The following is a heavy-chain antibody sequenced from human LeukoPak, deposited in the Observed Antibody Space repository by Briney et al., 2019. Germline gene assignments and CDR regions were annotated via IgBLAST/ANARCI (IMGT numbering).Heavy chain of an antibody. CDR2: IIPIFGTA. Sequence: SVKVSCKASGGTFSSYVISWVRQAPGQGLEWMGGIIPIFGTANYAQKFQGRVTITADESTSTAYMELSSLRSEDTAVYYCARCGTMVRGVPVHNWFDPWGQGTLVTVSS. V-gene: IGHV1-69*01. CDR1: GGTFSSYV. D-gene: IGHD3-10*01. J-gene: IGHJ5*02. CDR3: ARCGTMVRGVPVHNWFDP.